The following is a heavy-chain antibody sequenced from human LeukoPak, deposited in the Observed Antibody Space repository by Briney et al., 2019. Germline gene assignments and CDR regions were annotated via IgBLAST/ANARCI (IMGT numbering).Heavy chain of an antibody. V-gene: IGHV4-39*01. CDR3: ASRSGSYYADS. D-gene: IGHD1-26*01. CDR2: IYYSGST. Sequence: SQTLSLTCTVSVVSLSSISYYCGSVRHPPGRGLGWGVSIYYSGSTYYNPSRKSPVTISVYTCNNQFSLTLSSVTAAETAVYYCASRSGSYYADSWGQGTLVTVSS. CDR1: VVSLSSISYY. J-gene: IGHJ4*02.